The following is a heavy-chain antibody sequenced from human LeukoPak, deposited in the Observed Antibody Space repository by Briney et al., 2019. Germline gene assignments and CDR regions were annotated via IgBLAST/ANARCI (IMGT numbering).Heavy chain of an antibody. D-gene: IGHD4-17*01. CDR3: ARDRGDGAYGDYGFDY. J-gene: IGHJ4*02. Sequence: GASVKVSCKASGYTFTSYGISWVRQAPGQGLEWMGWINPNSGGTNYAQKFQGRVTMTRDTSISTAYMELSRLRSDDTAVYYCARDRGDGAYGDYGFDYWGQGTLVTVSS. V-gene: IGHV1-2*02. CDR1: GYTFTSYG. CDR2: INPNSGGT.